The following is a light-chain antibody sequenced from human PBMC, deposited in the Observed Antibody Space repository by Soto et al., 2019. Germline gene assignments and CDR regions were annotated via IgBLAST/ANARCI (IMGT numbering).Light chain of an antibody. Sequence: QSVLTQPPSASATPGQRVTISCSGSSSNIGSNPVNWYQQLPGTAPKVLIYSNNQRPSGVPDRCSGSKSGTSASLAISGLQSEDEADYYCAAWDDSLRGGVFGGGTKLTVL. V-gene: IGLV1-44*01. CDR3: AAWDDSLRGGV. CDR1: SSNIGSNP. CDR2: SNN. J-gene: IGLJ2*01.